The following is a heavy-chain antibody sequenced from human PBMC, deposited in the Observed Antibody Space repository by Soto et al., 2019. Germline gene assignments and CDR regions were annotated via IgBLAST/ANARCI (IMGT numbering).Heavy chain of an antibody. J-gene: IGHJ4*02. Sequence: EVQLVESGGGLIQPGGSLRLSCAASGFTVSSNYMSWVRQAPGKGLEWVSVIYSGGSTYYADSVKGRFTISRDNSKNPLYLQMNSLRAEDTAVYYCARSSGSYQYYFDYWGQGTLVTVSS. CDR2: IYSGGST. V-gene: IGHV3-53*01. CDR1: GFTVSSNY. D-gene: IGHD1-26*01. CDR3: ARSSGSYQYYFDY.